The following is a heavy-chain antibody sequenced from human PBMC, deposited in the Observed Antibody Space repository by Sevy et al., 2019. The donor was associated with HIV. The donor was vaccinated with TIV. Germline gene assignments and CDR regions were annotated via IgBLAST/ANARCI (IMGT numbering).Heavy chain of an antibody. CDR3: ARLDATRPKGYYFDY. J-gene: IGHJ4*02. V-gene: IGHV4-39*01. CDR1: GGSINSHTSY. CDR2: IYYSGVT. D-gene: IGHD1-1*01. Sequence: SETLSLTCTVSGGSINSHTSYWGWIRQPPGKGLEWIGIIYYSGVTYYNPSLKSRVTISVDTSKNQFSLRLSSVTAADTAVYYCARLDATRPKGYYFDYWGQGTLVTVSS.